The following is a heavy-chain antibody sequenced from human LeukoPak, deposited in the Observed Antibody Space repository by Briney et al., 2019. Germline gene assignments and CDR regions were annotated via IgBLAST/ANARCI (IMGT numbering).Heavy chain of an antibody. CDR2: IIPILGVA. Sequence: SVKVPCKASGGTFSSYAISWVRQAPGQGLEWMGRIIPILGVANYAQKFQGRVTITADKSTSTAYMELSSLRSEDTAVYYCAQGSDARYWGQGTLVTVSS. CDR3: AQGSDARY. V-gene: IGHV1-69*04. CDR1: GGTFSSYA. D-gene: IGHD3-10*01. J-gene: IGHJ4*02.